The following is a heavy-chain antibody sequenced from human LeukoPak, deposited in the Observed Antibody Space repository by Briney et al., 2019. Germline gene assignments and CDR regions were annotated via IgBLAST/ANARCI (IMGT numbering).Heavy chain of an antibody. CDR1: GYTFTGCY. D-gene: IGHD6-19*01. CDR2: INPNSGGT. CDR3: ARAGTNTETEFDY. V-gene: IGHV1-2*02. Sequence: ASVKVSCKASGYTFTGCYMHWVRQAPGQGLEWMGWINPNSGGTNYAQKFQGRVTMTRDTSISTAYMELSRLRSDDTAVYYCARAGTNTETEFDYWGQGTLVTVSS. J-gene: IGHJ4*02.